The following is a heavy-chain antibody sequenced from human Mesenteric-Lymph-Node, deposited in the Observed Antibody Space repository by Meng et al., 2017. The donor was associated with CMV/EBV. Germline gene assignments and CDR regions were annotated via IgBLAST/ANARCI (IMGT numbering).Heavy chain of an antibody. D-gene: IGHD5-18*01. CDR3: AKEGDGGIQLWSQKYVFDY. CDR1: GSTLSTYA. V-gene: IGHV3-23*01. J-gene: IGHJ4*02. CDR2: ISGSGDST. Sequence: GGTLRLSCVASGSTLSTYAMSWVRQAPGKGLEWVSGISGSGDSTYYADSVKGRFTISRDNSKNTLYLQMNSLRDEDTAVYHCAKEGDGGIQLWSQKYVFDYWGQGTLVTVSS.